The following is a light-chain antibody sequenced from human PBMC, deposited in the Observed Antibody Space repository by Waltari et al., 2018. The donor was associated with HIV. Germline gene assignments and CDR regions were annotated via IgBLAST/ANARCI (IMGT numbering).Light chain of an antibody. J-gene: IGLJ2*01. V-gene: IGLV2-23*03. CDR3: CSYAGSSTFHVV. Sequence: QSALTQPASVSGSPGQSITISCTGTSSDVGSYNLVSWYQQHPGKAPKLMIYEGSKRPSGVSNRCSGSKSGNTASLPISGLQAEDEADYYCCSYAGSSTFHVVFGGGTKLTVL. CDR2: EGS. CDR1: SSDVGSYNL.